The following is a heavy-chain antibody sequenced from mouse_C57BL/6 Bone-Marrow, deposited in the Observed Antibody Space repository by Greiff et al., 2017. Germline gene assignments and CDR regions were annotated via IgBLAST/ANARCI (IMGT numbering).Heavy chain of an antibody. CDR3: ARYVSYSNHEGFAY. D-gene: IGHD2-5*01. J-gene: IGHJ3*01. V-gene: IGHV1-20*01. Sequence: VQLQQSGPELVKPGDSVKISCKASGYSFTGYFMNWVMQSHGKSLEWIGRINPYNGDTFYNQKFKGKATLTVDKSSSTAQMELRSLTSEDSAVYYCARYVSYSNHEGFAYWGQGTLVTVSA. CDR2: INPYNGDT. CDR1: GYSFTGYF.